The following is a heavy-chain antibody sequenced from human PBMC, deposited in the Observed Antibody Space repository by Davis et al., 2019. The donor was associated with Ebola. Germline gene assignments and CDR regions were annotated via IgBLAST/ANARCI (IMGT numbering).Heavy chain of an antibody. Sequence: GESLKISCEVSGFTFSDYYMSWIRQAPGKGLEWVAVIRHDGSNGHYTTSVKGRFTISRDTSKNTVYLQMNGLRAEDTAVYFCAKDYWPHSNYYYGMDVWGQGTTVTVSS. J-gene: IGHJ6*01. D-gene: IGHD2-8*02. V-gene: IGHV3-30*02. CDR2: IRHDGSNG. CDR3: AKDYWPHSNYYYGMDV. CDR1: GFTFSDYY.